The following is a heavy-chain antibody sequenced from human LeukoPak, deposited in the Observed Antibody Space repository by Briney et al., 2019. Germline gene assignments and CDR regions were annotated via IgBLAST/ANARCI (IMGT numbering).Heavy chain of an antibody. Sequence: GGSLRLSCAASGFTFSSYSMNWVRQAPGKGLEWVSSISSSSSYIYYADSVKGRFTISRDNAKNSLYLQMNSLRAEDTAVYYCARVDTAMATQDYWGQGTLVTVSS. V-gene: IGHV3-21*01. CDR1: GFTFSSYS. CDR2: ISSSSSYI. J-gene: IGHJ4*02. D-gene: IGHD5-18*01. CDR3: ARVDTAMATQDY.